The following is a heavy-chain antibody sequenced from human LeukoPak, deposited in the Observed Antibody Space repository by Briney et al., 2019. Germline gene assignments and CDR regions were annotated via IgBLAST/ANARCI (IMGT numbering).Heavy chain of an antibody. CDR2: ISSSGSTI. J-gene: IGHJ4*02. CDR3: ARDLSVGALRSSG. Sequence: PGGSLRLSCEASGFTFSSYWMSWVRQAPGKGLEWVSYISSSGSTIYYADSVKGRFTISRDNVKNSLYLQMNSLRAEDTAVYYCARDLSVGALRSSGWGQGTLVTVSS. CDR1: GFTFSSYW. D-gene: IGHD6-19*01. V-gene: IGHV3-48*04.